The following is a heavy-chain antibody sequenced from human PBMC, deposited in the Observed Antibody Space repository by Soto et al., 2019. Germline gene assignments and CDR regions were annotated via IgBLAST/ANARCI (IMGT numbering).Heavy chain of an antibody. J-gene: IGHJ4*02. CDR2: INTGGLI. V-gene: IGHV3-53*02. D-gene: IGHD3-10*01. Sequence: ELQLVESGGGLIQPGGSLTLSCAASGFTVSRNYMTWVRLAPGKGLECVSVINTGGLIYYTESVRGRFTVSRDEAKNALLLHMSTLRAEDTATYYCATGGSKRVRGAIVEVFHLEFWGRGTVVTVSS. CDR1: GFTVSRNY. CDR3: ATGGSKRVRGAIVEVFHLEF.